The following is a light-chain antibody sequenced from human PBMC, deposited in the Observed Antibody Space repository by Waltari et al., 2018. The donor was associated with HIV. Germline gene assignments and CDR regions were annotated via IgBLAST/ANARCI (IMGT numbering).Light chain of an antibody. CDR1: SSNVGGYNY. Sequence: QSALTQPPSVSGSPGQSVTISCTGTSSNVGGYNYVSWYQQHPGKAPKLLIYAVTKRPAGVSDGCSASNSDNTGSPTISGLQAEDEADYYCCSYAGGYTSLYGTGTTVTVL. J-gene: IGLJ1*01. V-gene: IGLV2-11*01. CDR2: AVT. CDR3: CSYAGGYTSL.